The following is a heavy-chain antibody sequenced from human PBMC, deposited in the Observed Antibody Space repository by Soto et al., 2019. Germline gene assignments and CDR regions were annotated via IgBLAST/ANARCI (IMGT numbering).Heavy chain of an antibody. CDR1: GDSVASGSYY. CDR2: ISYTGRT. D-gene: IGHD7-27*01. J-gene: IGHJ6*02. Sequence: SETLSLTCIVSGDSVASGSYYWTWLRQPPGKGLEWIGYISYTGRTKYNPSLQSRVTISVDTSKTDFSLNLSSVTAADTAVYFCAREWGLLPYYVMNVWGHGTAVTVSS. CDR3: AREWGLLPYYVMNV. V-gene: IGHV4-61*03.